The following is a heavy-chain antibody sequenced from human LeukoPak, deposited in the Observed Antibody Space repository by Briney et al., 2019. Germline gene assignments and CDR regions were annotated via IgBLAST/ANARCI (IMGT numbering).Heavy chain of an antibody. V-gene: IGHV4-39*07. CDR3: ARSGRDWATRPRNWFDP. D-gene: IGHD5-24*01. J-gene: IGHJ5*02. Sequence: SETLSLTCTVSGGSISSSSYYWGWIRQPPGKGLEWIGSIYYSGSTYYNPSLKSRVTISVDTSKNQFSLKLSSVTAADTAVYYCARSGRDWATRPRNWFDPWGQGTLVTVSS. CDR2: IYYSGST. CDR1: GGSISSSSYY.